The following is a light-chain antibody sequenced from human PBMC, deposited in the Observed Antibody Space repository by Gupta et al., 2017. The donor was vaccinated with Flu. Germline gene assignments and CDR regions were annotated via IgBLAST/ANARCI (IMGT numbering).Light chain of an antibody. V-gene: IGLV3-25*02. CDR2: KDS. CDR3: QSADITGSYRV. CDR1: ALPKQY. Sequence: SSELPQPPSLSVSPGQTARLTCSGDALPKQYAYWFQQKPGQAPVVVIFKDSERPSGIPERFSGSSSGTIVTLTISGVQAEDEADYYCQSADITGSYRVFGGGTKLTVL. J-gene: IGLJ3*02.